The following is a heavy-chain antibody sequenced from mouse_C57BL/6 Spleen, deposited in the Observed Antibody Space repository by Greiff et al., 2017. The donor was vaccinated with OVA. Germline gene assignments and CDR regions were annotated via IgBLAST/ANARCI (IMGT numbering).Heavy chain of an antibody. D-gene: IGHD1-1*01. Sequence: EVQRVESGAELVRPGASVKLSCTASGFNIKDYYMHWVKQRPEQGLEWIGRIDPEDGDTEYAPKFQGKATMTADTSSNTAYLQLSSLTSEDTAVYYCTNYYGSSYYFDYWGQGTTLTVSS. CDR1: GFNIKDYY. CDR3: TNYYGSSYYFDY. J-gene: IGHJ2*01. V-gene: IGHV14-1*01. CDR2: IDPEDGDT.